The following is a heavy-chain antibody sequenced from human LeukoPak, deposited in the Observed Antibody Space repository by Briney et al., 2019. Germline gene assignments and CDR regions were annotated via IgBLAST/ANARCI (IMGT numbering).Heavy chain of an antibody. CDR3: ARDLRGISFDP. J-gene: IGHJ5*02. V-gene: IGHV3-48*02. D-gene: IGHD2-15*01. CDR1: GFTFSSYS. CDR2: ISSDSRTI. Sequence: GGSLRLSCAASGFTFSSYSMNWVRQAPGKGLEWVSYISSDSRTIHYADSVKGRFTISRDNAKNSLYLQMKSLRDEDTAVYYCARDLRGISFDPWGQGTLVTVSS.